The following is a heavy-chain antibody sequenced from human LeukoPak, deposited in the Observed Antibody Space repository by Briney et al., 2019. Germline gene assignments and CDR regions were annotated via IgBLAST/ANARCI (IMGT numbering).Heavy chain of an antibody. D-gene: IGHD4-17*01. CDR1: GFTFSNAW. CDR3: TTDPDYGDPGRWFDP. J-gene: IGHJ5*02. V-gene: IGHV3-15*01. CDR2: IKSKTDGGTT. Sequence: GGSLRLSCAASGFTFSNAWMSWVRQAPGKGLEWVGRIKSKTDGGTTDYAAPVKGRFTISRDDSKNTLYLQMNSLKTEDTAVYYCTTDPDYGDPGRWFDPWGQGTLVTVSS.